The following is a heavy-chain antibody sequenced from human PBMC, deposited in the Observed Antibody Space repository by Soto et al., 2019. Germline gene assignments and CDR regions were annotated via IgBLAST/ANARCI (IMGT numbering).Heavy chain of an antibody. CDR2: IYPGDSDT. V-gene: IGHV5-51*01. CDR1: GYSFTSYW. Sequence: GESLKISCKGSGYSFTSYWIGWVRQMPGKGLEWMGIIYPGDSDTRYSPSFQGQVTISADKSISTAYLQWSSLKASDTAMYYCATEFDYSTTGDAFDIWGQGTMVTVSS. D-gene: IGHD4-4*01. J-gene: IGHJ3*02. CDR3: ATEFDYSTTGDAFDI.